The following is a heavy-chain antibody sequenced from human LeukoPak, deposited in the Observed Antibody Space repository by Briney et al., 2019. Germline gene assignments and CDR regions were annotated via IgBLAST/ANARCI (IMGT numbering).Heavy chain of an antibody. V-gene: IGHV1-2*06. Sequence: ASVKVSCKASGGTFSSYAISWVRQAPGQGLEWMGRINPNSGGTNYAQKFQGRVTMTRDTSISTAYMELSRLRSDDTAVYYCLTSGEELWGQGTLVTVSS. CDR1: GGTFSSYA. D-gene: IGHD3-10*01. J-gene: IGHJ4*02. CDR3: LTSGEEL. CDR2: INPNSGGT.